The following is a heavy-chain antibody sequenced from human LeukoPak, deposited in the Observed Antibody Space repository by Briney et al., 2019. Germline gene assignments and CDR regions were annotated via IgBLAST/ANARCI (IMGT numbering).Heavy chain of an antibody. CDR2: ISSSGSTI. CDR1: GFTFSSYE. V-gene: IGHV3-48*03. Sequence: PGGSLRLSCAASGFTFSSYEMNWVRQAPGKGLEWVSYISSSGSTIYYADSVKGRFTISRDSAKNSLYLQTDSLRAEDTAVYYCARDVYSTAWYYYYGMDVWGKGTTVTVSS. CDR3: ARDVYSTAWYYYYGMDV. J-gene: IGHJ6*04. D-gene: IGHD2/OR15-2a*01.